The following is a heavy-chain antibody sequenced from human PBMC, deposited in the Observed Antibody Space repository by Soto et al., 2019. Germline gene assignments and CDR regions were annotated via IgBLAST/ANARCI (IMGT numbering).Heavy chain of an antibody. CDR2: IIPIFGTA. D-gene: IGHD4-4*01. CDR3: ARGGNPESNYVCWFDP. Sequence: SVKVSCKASGGTFSSYAISWVRQDPGQGLEWMGGIIPIFGTANYAQKFQGRVTITADESTSTAYMELSSLRSEETAVYYCARGGNPESNYVCWFDPWGQGTLATVSS. V-gene: IGHV1-69*13. J-gene: IGHJ5*02. CDR1: GGTFSSYA.